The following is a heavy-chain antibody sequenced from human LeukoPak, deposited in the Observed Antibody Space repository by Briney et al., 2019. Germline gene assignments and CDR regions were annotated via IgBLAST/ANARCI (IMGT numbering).Heavy chain of an antibody. Sequence: PSETLSLTCAVYGGSFSGYYWSWIRQPPGKGLEWIREINHSGSTNYNPSLKSRVTISVGTSKNQFSLKLSSVTAADTAVYYCARASWFGELSRADFDYWGQGTLVTVSS. D-gene: IGHD3-10*01. CDR2: INHSGST. J-gene: IGHJ4*02. CDR1: GGSFSGYY. V-gene: IGHV4-34*01. CDR3: ARASWFGELSRADFDY.